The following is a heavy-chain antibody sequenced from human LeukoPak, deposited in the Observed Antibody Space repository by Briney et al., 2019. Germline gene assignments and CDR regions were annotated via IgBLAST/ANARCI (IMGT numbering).Heavy chain of an antibody. CDR1: GFTFSSYG. CDR3: ASGPGYSSGWYMDY. D-gene: IGHD6-19*01. CDR2: IWYDGSNK. V-gene: IGHV3-33*01. J-gene: IGHJ4*02. Sequence: GGSLRLSCAASGFTFSSYGMHWVRQAPGKGLEWVAVIWYDGSNKYYADSVKGRFTISRDNSKNTLYLQMNSLRAEDTAVYYCASGPGYSSGWYMDYWGQGTLVTVSS.